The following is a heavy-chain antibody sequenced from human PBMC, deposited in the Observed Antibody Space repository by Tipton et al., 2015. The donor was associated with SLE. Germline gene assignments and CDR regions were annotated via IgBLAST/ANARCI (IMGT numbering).Heavy chain of an antibody. V-gene: IGHV4-4*07. CDR1: GGSISSYY. CDR2: IYTSGST. J-gene: IGHJ3*02. D-gene: IGHD3-22*01. Sequence: LTCTVSGGSISSYYWSWIRQPAGKGLEWIGRIYTSGSTNYNPSLKSRVTMSVDTSKNQFSLKLSSVTAADTAVYYCARDVVTYYYDSSGYSASAFDIWGQGTMVTVSS. CDR3: ARDVVTYYYDSSGYSASAFDI.